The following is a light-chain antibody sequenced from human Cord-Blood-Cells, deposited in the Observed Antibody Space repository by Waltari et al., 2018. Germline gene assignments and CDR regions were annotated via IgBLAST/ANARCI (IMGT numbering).Light chain of an antibody. CDR3: AAWDDSLKV. Sequence: QSVLTQPPSASGTPGQRVTISCSGSSSNIGSNTVNWYQQLPGTAPKLLIYSNNQRPSGVPDRFSGSKSGTSASRAISGLQSEDEADYYCAAWDDSLKVFGGGTKLTVL. V-gene: IGLV1-44*01. CDR1: SSNIGSNT. J-gene: IGLJ3*02. CDR2: SNN.